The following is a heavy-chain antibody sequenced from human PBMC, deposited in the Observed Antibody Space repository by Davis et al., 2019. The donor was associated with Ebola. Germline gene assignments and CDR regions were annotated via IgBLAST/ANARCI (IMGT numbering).Heavy chain of an antibody. J-gene: IGHJ4*02. Sequence: ASVQVSCKAFGYTFTSYYIHWVRQAPGQGLEWMGIVNHSGGSTTYAQKFQGRVTMTRDTSTSTVYMELSSLRSEDTAVYYCASGTYYGSGSYIDYWDQGTLVTVSS. V-gene: IGHV1-46*01. CDR2: VNHSGGST. D-gene: IGHD3-10*01. CDR3: ASGTYYGSGSYIDY. CDR1: GYTFTSYY.